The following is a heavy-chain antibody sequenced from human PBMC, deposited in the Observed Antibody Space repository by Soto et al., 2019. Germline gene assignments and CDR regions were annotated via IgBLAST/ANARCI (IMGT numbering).Heavy chain of an antibody. Sequence: EVQLVESGGGLVQPGGSLRLSCAASRFTFSSYYMHWVRQAPGKGLVWISRIKTDGSFSSYADSVKGRFTISRDNARNTLFLQMNSLSDDDTAVYYCARGFYGDPPALDYWGQGTLVSVSS. CDR3: ARGFYGDPPALDY. CDR2: IKTDGSFS. CDR1: RFTFSSYY. V-gene: IGHV3-74*01. D-gene: IGHD4-17*01. J-gene: IGHJ4*02.